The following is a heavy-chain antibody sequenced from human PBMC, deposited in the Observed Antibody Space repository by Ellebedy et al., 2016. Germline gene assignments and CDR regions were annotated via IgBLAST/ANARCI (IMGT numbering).Heavy chain of an antibody. CDR1: GGSISSGGYY. V-gene: IGHV4-31*03. CDR2: IYYSGST. CDR3: ARVDEYYGYYYGMDV. Sequence: SETLSLXXTVSGGSISSGGYYWSWIRQHPGKGLEWIGYIYYSGSTYYNPSLKSRVTISVDTSKNQFSLKLSSVTAADTAVYYCARVDEYYGYYYGMDVWGQGTTVTVSS. D-gene: IGHD3-9*01. J-gene: IGHJ6*02.